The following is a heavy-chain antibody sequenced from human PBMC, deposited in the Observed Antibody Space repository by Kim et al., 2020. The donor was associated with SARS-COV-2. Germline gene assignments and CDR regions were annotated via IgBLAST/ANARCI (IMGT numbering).Heavy chain of an antibody. CDR2: VYNEGTA. CDR1: GGSITRSSHY. D-gene: IGHD3-9*01. Sequence: SETLSLTCSVSGGSITRSSHYWAWIRQSAGKGLEWLGSVYNEGTAYYSPSLQSRMTISVDTSSNQFSLRLTSMTAADTAIYYCARPFDFPVYFFSFWGPGIVVTVS. J-gene: IGHJ4*02. V-gene: IGHV4-39*01. CDR3: ARPFDFPVYFFSF.